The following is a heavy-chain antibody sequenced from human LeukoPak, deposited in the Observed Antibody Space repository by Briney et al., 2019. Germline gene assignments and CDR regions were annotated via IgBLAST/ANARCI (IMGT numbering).Heavy chain of an antibody. CDR2: IYTSGST. D-gene: IGHD4-11*01. J-gene: IGHJ6*03. Sequence: RPSETLSLTCTVSGGSISSYYWSWIRQPAGKGLEWIGRIYTSGSTNYNPSLKSRVTMSVDTSKNQFSLKLSSVTAADTAVYYCARDRGPPIYSRVPSYYYYMDVWGKGTTVTVSS. CDR3: ARDRGPPIYSRVPSYYYYMDV. V-gene: IGHV4-4*07. CDR1: GGSISSYY.